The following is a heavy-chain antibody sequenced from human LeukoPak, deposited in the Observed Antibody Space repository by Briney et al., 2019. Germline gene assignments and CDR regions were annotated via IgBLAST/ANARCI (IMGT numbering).Heavy chain of an antibody. Sequence: PGGSLRLSCAASGFTFSSYWMSWVRQAPGKGLEWVANINQDGSEKYYVDSVRGRFAISRDNAKNSLYLQMNSLRPEDTAMYYCARGQMDTAMVSQWGQGTLVTVSS. CDR3: ARGQMDTAMVSQ. CDR1: GFTFSSYW. J-gene: IGHJ4*02. V-gene: IGHV3-7*01. D-gene: IGHD5-18*01. CDR2: INQDGSEK.